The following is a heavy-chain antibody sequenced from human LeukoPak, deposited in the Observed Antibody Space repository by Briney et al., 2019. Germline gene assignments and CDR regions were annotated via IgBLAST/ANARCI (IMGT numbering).Heavy chain of an antibody. Sequence: GSSVKVSCKASGGTFISYAISWVRQAPGQGLEWMRGIIPIFGTANYAQKLQGRVTMTTDTSTSTADMELRSLRSDDTAVYYCARDVPDSGYDPIYYWGQGTLVTVSS. J-gene: IGHJ4*02. CDR2: IIPIFGTA. CDR3: ARDVPDSGYDPIYY. V-gene: IGHV1-69*05. CDR1: GGTFISYA. D-gene: IGHD5-12*01.